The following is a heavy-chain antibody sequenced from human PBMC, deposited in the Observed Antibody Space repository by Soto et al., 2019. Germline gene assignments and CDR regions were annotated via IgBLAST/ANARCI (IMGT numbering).Heavy chain of an antibody. CDR1: GFTFSSYA. Sequence: VQLVESGGGVVQPGRSLRLSCAASGFTFSSYAMHWVRQAPGKGLEWVAVISYDGSNKYYADSVKGRFTISRDNSKNTLYLQMNSLRAEDTAVYYCARDFICSGGSCYGYFQHWGQGTLVTVSS. D-gene: IGHD2-15*01. CDR2: ISYDGSNK. V-gene: IGHV3-30-3*01. J-gene: IGHJ1*01. CDR3: ARDFICSGGSCYGYFQH.